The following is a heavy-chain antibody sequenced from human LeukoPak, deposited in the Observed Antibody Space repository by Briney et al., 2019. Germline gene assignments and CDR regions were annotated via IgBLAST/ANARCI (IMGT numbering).Heavy chain of an antibody. D-gene: IGHD1-7*01. J-gene: IGHJ3*02. V-gene: IGHV4-30-4*01. CDR1: GGSIGSGDYY. CDR3: ARDRQNYLDAFDI. Sequence: SQTLSLTCTVSGGSIGSGDYYWSWIRQPPGKGLEWIGYIYYSGSTYYNPSLKSRVTISVDTSKNQFSLKLSSVTAADTAVYYCARDRQNYLDAFDIWGQGTMVTVSS. CDR2: IYYSGST.